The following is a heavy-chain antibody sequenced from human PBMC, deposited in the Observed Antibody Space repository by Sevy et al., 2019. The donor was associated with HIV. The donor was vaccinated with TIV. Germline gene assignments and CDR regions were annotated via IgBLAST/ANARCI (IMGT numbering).Heavy chain of an antibody. Sequence: GESLKISCKGSGYSFTSYWIGWVRQMPGKGLEWMGIIYPGDSDTRYSPSFQGQVTISAAKSISTAYLQWSSLKASDTAMYYCARHRAYYYDSSGYTDNDAFDIWGQGTMVTVSS. V-gene: IGHV5-51*01. CDR2: IYPGDSDT. D-gene: IGHD3-22*01. CDR1: GYSFTSYW. CDR3: ARHRAYYYDSSGYTDNDAFDI. J-gene: IGHJ3*02.